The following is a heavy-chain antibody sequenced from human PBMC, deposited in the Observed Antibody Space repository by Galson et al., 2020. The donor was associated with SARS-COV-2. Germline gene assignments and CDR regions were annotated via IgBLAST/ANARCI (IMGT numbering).Heavy chain of an antibody. CDR2: IDPSDSYI. CDR3: GRLVDILSGPVGFNWLDP. Sequence: GESLKISCKGSGYSFSTYWISWVRQLPGKGLEWMGRIDPSDSYIKYSPSFQGHVTISADKPSSTVYLQWSSLKASDTAMYYCGRLVDILSGPVGFNWLDPWGQGTLVTVSS. V-gene: IGHV5-10-1*01. D-gene: IGHD3-9*01. CDR1: GYSFSTYW. J-gene: IGHJ5*02.